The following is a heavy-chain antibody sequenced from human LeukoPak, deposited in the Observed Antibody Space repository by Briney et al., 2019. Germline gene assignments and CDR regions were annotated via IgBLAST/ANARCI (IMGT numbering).Heavy chain of an antibody. Sequence: ASLKVSCKTSGYTFTHYVISWVRQAPGQGLEWMGRINPNNGNTKYAQKLQGRVTMTTDTSTSTAYMELRSLRSDDTAVYYCARASTHRYNWKSGQLNDAFDIWGQGTMVTVSS. CDR1: GYTFTHYV. D-gene: IGHD1-20*01. V-gene: IGHV1-18*01. CDR2: INPNNGNT. CDR3: ARASTHRYNWKSGQLNDAFDI. J-gene: IGHJ3*02.